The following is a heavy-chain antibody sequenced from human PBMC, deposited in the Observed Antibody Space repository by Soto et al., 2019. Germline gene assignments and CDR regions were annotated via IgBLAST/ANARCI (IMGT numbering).Heavy chain of an antibody. J-gene: IGHJ6*02. CDR3: ARGFRSVPPTVAAILSRVRYGMDV. V-gene: IGHV1-8*01. CDR1: GYTFTSYD. Sequence: QVQLVQSGAEVKKPGASVKVSCKASGYTFTSYDINWVRQATGQGLEWMGWMNPNSGKTGYAQKFQGRVTMTSNTSISTAYMELSSLRSEDTALYYCARGFRSVPPTVAAILSRVRYGMDVWGQGTTVTVSS. D-gene: IGHD2-15*01. CDR2: MNPNSGKT.